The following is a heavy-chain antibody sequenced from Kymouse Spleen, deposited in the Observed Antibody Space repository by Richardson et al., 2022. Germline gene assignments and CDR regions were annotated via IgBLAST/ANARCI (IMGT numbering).Heavy chain of an antibody. CDR1: GFTFDDYA. Sequence: EVQLVESGGGLVQPGRSLRLSCAASGFTFDDYAMHWVRQAPGKGLEWVSGISWNSGSIGYADSVKGRFTISRDNAKNSLYLQMNSLRAEDTALYYCAKDGDDYYYYGMDVWGQGTTVTVSS. J-gene: IGHJ6*02. CDR3: AKDGDDYYYYGMDV. V-gene: IGHV3-9*01. D-gene: IGHD2-21*02,IGHD4-17*01. CDR2: ISWNSGSI.